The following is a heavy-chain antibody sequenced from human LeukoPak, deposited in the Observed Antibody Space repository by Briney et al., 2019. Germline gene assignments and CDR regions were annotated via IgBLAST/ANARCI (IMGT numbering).Heavy chain of an antibody. Sequence: ASVKVSCKASGYTFTSYGISWVRQAPGQGLEWMGWISAYNGNTNYAQKLQGRVTMTTDTSTSTAYMELRSLRSDDTAVYYCASRRYDSSGYYSAEGAFDTWGQGTMVTVSS. D-gene: IGHD3-22*01. J-gene: IGHJ3*02. CDR2: ISAYNGNT. V-gene: IGHV1-18*01. CDR1: GYTFTSYG. CDR3: ASRRYDSSGYYSAEGAFDT.